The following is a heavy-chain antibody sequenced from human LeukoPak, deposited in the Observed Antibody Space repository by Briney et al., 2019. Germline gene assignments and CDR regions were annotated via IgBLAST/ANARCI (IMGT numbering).Heavy chain of an antibody. D-gene: IGHD2-2*01. J-gene: IGHJ4*02. CDR3: ARNLPAADY. V-gene: IGHV3-23*01. CDR1: GFTFRNYA. CDR2: VSGGGSST. Sequence: PGGSLRLSCVASGFTFRNYAMNWVRQAPGKGLEWVSGVSGGGSSTYYADSVKGRFTISRDNSKNMLYLQMNSLRAEDTAVYYCARNLPAADYWGQGTLVTVSS.